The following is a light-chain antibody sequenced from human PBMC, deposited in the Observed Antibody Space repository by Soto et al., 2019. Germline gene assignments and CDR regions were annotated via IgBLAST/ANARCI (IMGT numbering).Light chain of an antibody. CDR1: SSDVGNYNL. J-gene: IGLJ2*01. Sequence: QSALTQPASVSGSPGQSITISCTGTSSDVGNYNLVSWYQQFPGKAPKLIIYEGSRRPSGVSNRFSGSKSGNTASLTISGLQAEDEADYYCCSYAGSFTFYVFGGGTKLTVL. CDR2: EGS. V-gene: IGLV2-23*03. CDR3: CSYAGSFTFYV.